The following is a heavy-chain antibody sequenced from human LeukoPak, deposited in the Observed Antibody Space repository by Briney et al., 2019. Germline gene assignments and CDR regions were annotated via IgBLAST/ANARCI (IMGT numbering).Heavy chain of an antibody. Sequence: ASVNVSCKASGGTFSIYAISWVRQAPGQGLEWMGGTIPIFGTANYAQKFQGRVTITADESTSTAYMELSSLRSEDTAEYYCARDLNDYGDYESNYWGQGTLVTVSS. CDR3: ARDLNDYGDYESNY. D-gene: IGHD4-17*01. J-gene: IGHJ4*02. CDR2: TIPIFGTA. CDR1: GGTFSIYA. V-gene: IGHV1-69*01.